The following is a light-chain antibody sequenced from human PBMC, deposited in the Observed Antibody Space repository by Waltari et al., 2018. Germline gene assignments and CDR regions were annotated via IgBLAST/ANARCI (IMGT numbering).Light chain of an antibody. Sequence: IQLTQPPSSLPASVGERVTITCRASQGISSYLAWYQQKPGKAPKLLIYAASTLQSGVPSRFSGSGSGSDFTLTISSLQPEDFAIYFCQQFNSHPYTFGQGTKLEI. CDR1: QGISSY. V-gene: IGKV1-9*01. CDR2: AAS. J-gene: IGKJ2*01. CDR3: QQFNSHPYT.